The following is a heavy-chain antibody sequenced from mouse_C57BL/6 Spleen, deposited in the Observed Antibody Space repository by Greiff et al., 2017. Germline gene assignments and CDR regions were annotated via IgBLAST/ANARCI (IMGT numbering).Heavy chain of an antibody. V-gene: IGHV1-82*01. D-gene: IGHD1-1*01. Sequence: QVQLQQSGPELVKPGASVKISCKASGYAFSSSWMHWVKQRPGKGLEWIGRIYPGDGDTNYNGKFKGKATLTADKSSSTASMQLSSLTSEDSAVYFGAREDYYGSSWYFDVWGTGTTVTVSS. CDR3: AREDYYGSSWYFDV. J-gene: IGHJ1*03. CDR2: IYPGDGDT. CDR1: GYAFSSSW.